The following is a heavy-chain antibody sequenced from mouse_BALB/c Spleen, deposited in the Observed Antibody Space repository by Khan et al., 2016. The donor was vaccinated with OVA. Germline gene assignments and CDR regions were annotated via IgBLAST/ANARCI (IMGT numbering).Heavy chain of an antibody. Sequence: EVQLQESGAELVKPGASVKLSCTASGFNIKDTYMHWVQQRPEQGLEWIGRIDPANGNTKYDPKFQGKATITADTSSNTAYLQLSSLTSEDTAVYDCARTTVVGDFDYWGQGTTLTVSS. D-gene: IGHD1-1*01. CDR3: ARTTVVGDFDY. V-gene: IGHV14-3*02. CDR2: IDPANGNT. J-gene: IGHJ2*01. CDR1: GFNIKDTY.